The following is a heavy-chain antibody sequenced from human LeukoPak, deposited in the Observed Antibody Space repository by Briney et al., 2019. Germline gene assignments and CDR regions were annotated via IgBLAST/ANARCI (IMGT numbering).Heavy chain of an antibody. J-gene: IGHJ6*02. CDR2: IKSGGSP. CDR1: GDSIGSSSDW. Sequence: SETLSLTCTVSGDSIGSSSDWWGWIRQPPGKGLEWVGHIKSGGSPNYNPPLKSRVTISVDTSKNQFSLTVSSVTAADTAVYYCARQGYSGYDWSYYYYGMDVWGQGTTVTVSS. D-gene: IGHD5-12*01. V-gene: IGHV4-39*01. CDR3: ARQGYSGYDWSYYYYGMDV.